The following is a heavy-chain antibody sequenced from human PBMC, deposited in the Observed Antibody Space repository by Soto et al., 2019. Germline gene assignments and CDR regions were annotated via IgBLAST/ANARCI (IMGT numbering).Heavy chain of an antibody. D-gene: IGHD3-3*01. Sequence: ASVKVSCKASGYTFTSYAMHWVRQAPGQRLEWMGWINAGNGNTKYSQKFQGRVTITRDTSASTAYMELSSLRSEDTAVYYCARDQPIFGAFDPWGQGTLVTVPQ. V-gene: IGHV1-3*01. CDR2: INAGNGNT. CDR3: ARDQPIFGAFDP. CDR1: GYTFTSYA. J-gene: IGHJ5*02.